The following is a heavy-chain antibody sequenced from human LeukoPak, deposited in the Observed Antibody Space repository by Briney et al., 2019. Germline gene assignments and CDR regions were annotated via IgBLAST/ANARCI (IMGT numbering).Heavy chain of an antibody. D-gene: IGHD6-19*01. CDR3: AKLLAVTNSYYFNY. CDR2: ISGSGSGGIT. Sequence: QPGGSLRLSCAASGFTFSSYAMSWVRQAPGKGLEWVSTISGSGSGGITYYADSVKGRFTISRDNSKDTLYLQMNSLRAEDTAVYYCAKLLAVTNSYYFNYWGQGTLVTVSS. V-gene: IGHV3-23*01. J-gene: IGHJ4*02. CDR1: GFTFSSYA.